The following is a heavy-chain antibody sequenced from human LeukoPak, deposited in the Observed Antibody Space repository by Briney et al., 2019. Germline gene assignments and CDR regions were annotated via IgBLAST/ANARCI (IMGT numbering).Heavy chain of an antibody. CDR2: IYPGDSDT. Sequence: GESLMISCKGSGYSFTDYWIGWVRQMPGKGLQWMGIIYPGDSDTRYSPSFQGQVTISADKSISTAYLQWSSLKASDTAMYYCARTRDGYNYGSLDYWGQGTLVTVSS. J-gene: IGHJ4*02. V-gene: IGHV5-51*01. CDR1: GYSFTDYW. D-gene: IGHD5-24*01. CDR3: ARTRDGYNYGSLDY.